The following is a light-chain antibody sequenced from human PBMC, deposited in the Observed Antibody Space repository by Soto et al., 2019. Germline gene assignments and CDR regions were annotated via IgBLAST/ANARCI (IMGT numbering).Light chain of an antibody. J-gene: IGKJ1*01. V-gene: IGKV3-20*01. CDR1: QSVSNNY. CDR3: QQYGSSSWT. CDR2: SAS. Sequence: DIVLTQSPGTLYLSPGERATLSCRASQSVSNNYLAWYQQKPGQSPRLLIYSASSRATGIPDRFSGSGSGTDFILTISRLEPEDFAVYYCQQYGSSSWTFGQGTKVDIK.